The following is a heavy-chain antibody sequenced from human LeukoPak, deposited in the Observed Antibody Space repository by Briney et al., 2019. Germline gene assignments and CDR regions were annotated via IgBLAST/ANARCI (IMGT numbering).Heavy chain of an antibody. D-gene: IGHD3-9*01. J-gene: IGHJ4*02. V-gene: IGHV3-23*01. CDR3: AKGGDWFHKRSLYYFDY. Sequence: GGSLRLSRAASGFTFSSYAMSWVRQAPGKGLEWVSAISGSGGSTYYADSVKGRFTISRDNSKNTLYLQMNSLRAEDTAVYYCAKGGDWFHKRSLYYFDYWGQGTLVTVSS. CDR1: GFTFSSYA. CDR2: ISGSGGST.